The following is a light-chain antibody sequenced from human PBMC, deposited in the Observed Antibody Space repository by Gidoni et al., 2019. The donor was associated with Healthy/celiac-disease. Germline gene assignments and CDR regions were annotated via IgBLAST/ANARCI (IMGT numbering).Light chain of an antibody. Sequence: DIQLTQSPSTLSASIGDRVTITCRASQSLSGWLAWYQQKPGKAPKLLIYKASSLESGVPSRFSGSGSGTEFTLTISSLQPDDFTTYYCQQYSSYPFTFGGGATVEIK. CDR3: QQYSSYPFT. CDR1: QSLSGW. J-gene: IGKJ4*01. V-gene: IGKV1-5*03. CDR2: KAS.